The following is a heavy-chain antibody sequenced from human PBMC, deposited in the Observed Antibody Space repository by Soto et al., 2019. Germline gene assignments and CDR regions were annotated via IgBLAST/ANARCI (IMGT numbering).Heavy chain of an antibody. D-gene: IGHD5-18*01. Sequence: SVKVSCKASAYTFTNYPISWLRQAPGQGLEWMGGIIPIFGTANYAQKFPGSVTITADQSTSTAYMELSSLRSEDTAVYSCARGGYSYGHQDAFDIWGQGPMVTVSS. V-gene: IGHV1-69*13. CDR3: ARGGYSYGHQDAFDI. CDR2: IIPIFGTA. J-gene: IGHJ3*02. CDR1: AYTFTNYP.